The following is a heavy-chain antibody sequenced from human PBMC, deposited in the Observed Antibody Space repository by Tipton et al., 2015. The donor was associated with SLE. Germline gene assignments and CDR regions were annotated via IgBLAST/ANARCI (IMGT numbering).Heavy chain of an antibody. V-gene: IGHV4-4*07. CDR2: IYTSGST. Sequence: TLSLTCTVSGGSISSYYWSWIRQPAGKGLEWIGRIYTSGSTNYNPSLQSRVTISVDTSKNQFSLKLNSVTAADTAVYYCARGSREVARPLGDWGQGTLVTVSS. CDR1: GGSISSYY. CDR3: ARGSREVARPLGD. J-gene: IGHJ4*02. D-gene: IGHD6-6*01.